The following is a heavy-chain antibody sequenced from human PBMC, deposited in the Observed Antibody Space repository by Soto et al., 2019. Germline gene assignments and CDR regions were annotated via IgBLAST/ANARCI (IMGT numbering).Heavy chain of an antibody. V-gene: IGHV4-59*01. CDR1: GGSISSYY. D-gene: IGHD6-13*01. CDR2: IYYSGST. Sequence: SETLSLTCTVSGGSISSYYWSWIRQPPGKGLEWIGYIYYSGSTNYNPSLKSRVTISVDTSKNQFSLKLSSVTAADTAVYYCAREGYNCCWYAWGAFDFRGQGTMVTVSS. J-gene: IGHJ3*01. CDR3: AREGYNCCWYAWGAFDF.